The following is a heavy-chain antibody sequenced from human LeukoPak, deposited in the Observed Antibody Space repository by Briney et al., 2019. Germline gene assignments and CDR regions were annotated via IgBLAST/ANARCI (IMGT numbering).Heavy chain of an antibody. CDR2: IKQDGSEK. CDR3: ARDRSGWYPY. V-gene: IGHV3-7*01. CDR1: GFTFSSYW. Sequence: GGSLRLSYAATGFTFSSYWMSWVREAPGKELEWVANIKQDGSEKYYVDSVKGRFTISRDNAKNSLYLQMNSLRAEDTAVYYCARDRSGWYPYWGQGTLVTVSS. J-gene: IGHJ4*02. D-gene: IGHD6-19*01.